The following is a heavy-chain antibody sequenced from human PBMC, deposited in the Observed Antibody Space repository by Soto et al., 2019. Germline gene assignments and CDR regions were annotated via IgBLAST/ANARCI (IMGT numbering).Heavy chain of an antibody. CDR1: GFSLSASGVG. Sequence: GSGPTLVNPTQTLTLACTFSGFSLSASGVGVGWIRQPPGKAPEWLALIYWDDDKRYSPSLKSRLTITKDTSKNQVVLTMTNMDPVDTATYYCVTTVSYYYGMDVWGQGTTVTVSS. CDR3: VTTVSYYYGMDV. CDR2: IYWDDDK. D-gene: IGHD4-17*01. J-gene: IGHJ6*02. V-gene: IGHV2-5*02.